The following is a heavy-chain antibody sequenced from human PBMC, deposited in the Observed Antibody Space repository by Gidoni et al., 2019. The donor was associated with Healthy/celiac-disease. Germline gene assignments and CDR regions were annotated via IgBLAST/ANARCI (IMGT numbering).Heavy chain of an antibody. Sequence: QVQLVVCGGGVVQPGRSLRLSCAASGFTFSSYGMHWVRQAPGKGLEWVAVISYDGSNKYYADSVKGRFTISRDNSKNTLYLQMNSLRAEDTAVYYCAKEGSYPAGYFDYWGQGTLVTVSS. J-gene: IGHJ4*02. D-gene: IGHD1-26*01. V-gene: IGHV3-30*18. CDR3: AKEGSYPAGYFDY. CDR2: ISYDGSNK. CDR1: GFTFSSYG.